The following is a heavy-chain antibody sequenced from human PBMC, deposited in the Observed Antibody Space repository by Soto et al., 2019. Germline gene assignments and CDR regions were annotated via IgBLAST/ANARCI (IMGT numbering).Heavy chain of an antibody. Sequence: GGSLRLSCEASGFTFRSYAMSWVRQAPGKGLEWVSSISGDGVITKYADSVKGRFTISRDNSKNTLSLQINSLRAEDTAKYYCAKNKCSTCYVPFDYRGQGTLVTVSS. CDR2: ISGDGVIT. J-gene: IGHJ4*02. V-gene: IGHV3-23*01. D-gene: IGHD2-2*01. CDR1: GFTFRSYA. CDR3: AKNKCSTCYVPFDY.